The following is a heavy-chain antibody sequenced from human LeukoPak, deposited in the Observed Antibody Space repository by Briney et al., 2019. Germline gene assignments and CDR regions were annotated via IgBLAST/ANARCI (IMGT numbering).Heavy chain of an antibody. CDR1: GRSIIGYH. J-gene: IGHJ4*02. CDR2: INHSGSA. Sequence: PSETLSLTCGLFGRSIIGYHWNWIRQSPGKGLEWIGEINHSGSANYNPSFKSRVTISLDTSTNQFSLKLRSVTAAATAVYYCAGDPTTLVSVPYYFDDWGQGTLVTVFS. V-gene: IGHV4-34*01. CDR3: AGDPTTLVSVPYYFDD. D-gene: IGHD4-23*01.